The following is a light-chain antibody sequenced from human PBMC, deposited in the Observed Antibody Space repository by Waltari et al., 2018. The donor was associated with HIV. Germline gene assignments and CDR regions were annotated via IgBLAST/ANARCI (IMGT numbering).Light chain of an antibody. J-gene: IGKJ1*01. CDR2: WAS. CDR3: QQSFSIPRT. V-gene: IGKV4-1*01. Sequence: DIVMTQSPDSLAVSVGERATINCKSSQNILDISNNKNYLTWYQQKPGQSPKLLIYWASTRESGVPDRFRGSGSGTDFTLTISSLQPEDFATYSCQQSFSIPRTFGQGTKVEIK. CDR1: QNILDISNNKNY.